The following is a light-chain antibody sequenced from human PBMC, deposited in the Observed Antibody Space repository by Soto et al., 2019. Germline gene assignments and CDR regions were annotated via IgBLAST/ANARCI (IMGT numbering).Light chain of an antibody. CDR1: QSISSY. Sequence: DIQMTQSPSSLSASVGDRVTITCQASQSISSYLNWYQQKPGKAPKLLIYAASSLQSGVPSRFSGSGSGTDFTLTISSLQPEDFATYYCQQSFSSFLYTFGQGTKLEIK. CDR2: AAS. V-gene: IGKV1-39*01. CDR3: QQSFSSFLYT. J-gene: IGKJ2*01.